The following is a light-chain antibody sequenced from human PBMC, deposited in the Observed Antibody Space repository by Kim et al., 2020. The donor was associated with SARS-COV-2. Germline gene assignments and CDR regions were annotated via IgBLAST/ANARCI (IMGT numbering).Light chain of an antibody. Sequence: PGERASRSCRASQSVSSSYLAWYQQKPGQAPRLLIYGASSRDTGIQDRYSGSGSETDFTLTISRLEPEDFAVYYCQQYGSSPRVYTFGQGTKLEI. J-gene: IGKJ2*01. CDR1: QSVSSSY. CDR2: GAS. CDR3: QQYGSSPRVYT. V-gene: IGKV3-20*01.